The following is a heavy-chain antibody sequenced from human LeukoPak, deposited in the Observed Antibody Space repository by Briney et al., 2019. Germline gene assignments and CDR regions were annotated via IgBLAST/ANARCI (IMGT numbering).Heavy chain of an antibody. D-gene: IGHD3-10*01. Sequence: SQTLALTCAISGDSDSSNSAACNWIRQSPSRGLEWLGRTSYRSKWYRDYAVSVKSRITVNPDTSKNQFSLQLNSVTPEDTAVYYCAREFTVVGGVVNAFDIWGQGTMVTVSS. CDR2: TSYRSKWYR. J-gene: IGHJ3*02. CDR1: GDSDSSNSAA. CDR3: AREFTVVGGVVNAFDI. V-gene: IGHV6-1*01.